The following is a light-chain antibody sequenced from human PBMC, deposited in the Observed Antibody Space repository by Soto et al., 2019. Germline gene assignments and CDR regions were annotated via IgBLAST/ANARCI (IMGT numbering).Light chain of an antibody. Sequence: EFVLTQSPGTLSLSPGERATLSCRASQTVRNNYLAWYQQKPGQAPRLLIFGTSNRATGIPDRFRGGGSGTDFTLTISSLEPEDFAVYYCQQYASSPGTFGQGTKVEIK. CDR1: QTVRNNY. V-gene: IGKV3-20*01. CDR2: GTS. CDR3: QQYASSPGT. J-gene: IGKJ1*01.